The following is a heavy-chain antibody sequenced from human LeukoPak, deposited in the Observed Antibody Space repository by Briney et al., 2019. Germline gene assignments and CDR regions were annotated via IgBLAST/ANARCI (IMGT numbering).Heavy chain of an antibody. D-gene: IGHD4-17*01. Sequence: GGSPRLSCAASGFMFGDYWMSWVRQAPGKGLEWVANIKQDGSEIYYVDSVKGRFTISRDNAKDSLYLQMNSQRAEDTAVYYCARETTVTTLVDYWGQGTLVTVSS. CDR3: ARETTVTTLVDY. V-gene: IGHV3-7*01. J-gene: IGHJ4*02. CDR2: IKQDGSEI. CDR1: GFMFGDYW.